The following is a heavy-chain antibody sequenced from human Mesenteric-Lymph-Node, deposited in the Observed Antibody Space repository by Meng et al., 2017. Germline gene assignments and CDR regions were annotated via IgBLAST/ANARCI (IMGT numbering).Heavy chain of an antibody. V-gene: IGHV3-74*01. D-gene: IGHD2-15*01. J-gene: IGHJ6*02. Sequence: GGSLRLSCAVSGFTVSSYWKHWVRRAPGQGRVWVSHSNCDGSTTTYADSLRGRFTITRDNAKDTLNLQMNSLTAEDTGVYFCARAICSGGSCSLADGLDGWGQGTTVTVSS. CDR2: SNCDGSTT. CDR3: ARAICSGGSCSLADGLDG. CDR1: GFTVSSYW.